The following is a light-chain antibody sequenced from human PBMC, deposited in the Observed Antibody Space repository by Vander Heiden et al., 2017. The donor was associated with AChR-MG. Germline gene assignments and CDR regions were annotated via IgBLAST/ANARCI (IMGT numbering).Light chain of an antibody. CDR2: GAS. CDR3: QQFDRSPWT. CDR1: QSINSIY. J-gene: IGKJ1*01. V-gene: IGKV3-20*01. Sequence: EIVLTQSPDTLSLSTGERATLSCRASQSINSIYVAWYQQKPGQAPRLLIYGASTRATGIPDRFSGSGSRTDFTLTISRLEPEDFAVYFCQQFDRSPWTFGQGTKVEIK.